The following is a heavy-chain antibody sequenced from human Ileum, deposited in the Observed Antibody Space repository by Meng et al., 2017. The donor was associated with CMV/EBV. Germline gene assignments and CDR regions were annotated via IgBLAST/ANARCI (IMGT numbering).Heavy chain of an antibody. Sequence: ASVKVSCKASGYTFTSYDINWVRQATGQGREWMGWMNPNSGNTGYAQKFQGRVTITRNTSISTAYMELSSLRSEDTAVYYCARGSGVAATPIDYWGQGTLVTVSS. J-gene: IGHJ4*02. CDR1: GYTFTSYD. D-gene: IGHD2-15*01. CDR2: MNPNSGNT. CDR3: ARGSGVAATPIDY. V-gene: IGHV1-8*03.